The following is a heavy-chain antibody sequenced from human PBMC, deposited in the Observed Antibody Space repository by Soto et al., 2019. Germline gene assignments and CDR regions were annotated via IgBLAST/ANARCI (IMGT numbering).Heavy chain of an antibody. J-gene: IGHJ6*02. CDR3: AKALGTTHYYYGMDV. Sequence: SETLSLTCAVSGGSISSSNWWSWVRQPPGKGLEWIGEIYHSGSTNYNPSLKSRVTISVDKSKNQFSLKLSSVTAEDTAVYYCAKALGTTHYYYGMDVWGQGTTVTVSS. CDR1: GGSISSSNW. CDR2: IYHSGST. D-gene: IGHD1-26*01. V-gene: IGHV4-4*02.